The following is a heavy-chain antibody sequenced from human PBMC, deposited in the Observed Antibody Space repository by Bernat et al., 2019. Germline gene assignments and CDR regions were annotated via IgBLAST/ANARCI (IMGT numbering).Heavy chain of an antibody. CDR2: ISYDGSNK. V-gene: IGHV3-30-3*01. Sequence: QVQLVESGGGVVQPGRSLRLSCAASGFTFSSYAMHWVRQAPGKGLEWVAVISYDGSNKCYADSVKGRFTISRDNSKNTLYLQMNSLRAEDTAVYYCARDGYDSSGYYPDPIDYWGQGTLVTVSS. CDR1: GFTFSSYA. CDR3: ARDGYDSSGYYPDPIDY. D-gene: IGHD3-22*01. J-gene: IGHJ4*02.